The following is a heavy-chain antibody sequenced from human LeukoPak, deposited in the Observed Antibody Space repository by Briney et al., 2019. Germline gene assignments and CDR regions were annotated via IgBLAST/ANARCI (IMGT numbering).Heavy chain of an antibody. V-gene: IGHV1-69*04. CDR3: ARADYSYYYGMDV. CDR2: IIPILGIA. CDR1: GGTFSSYA. J-gene: IGHJ6*02. Sequence: SVKVSCKASGGTFSSYAISWVRQAPGQGLEWMGKIIPILGIANYAQKFQGRVTITADKSTSTAYMELSSLRSEDTAVYYCARADYSYYYGMDVWGQGTTVTVSS.